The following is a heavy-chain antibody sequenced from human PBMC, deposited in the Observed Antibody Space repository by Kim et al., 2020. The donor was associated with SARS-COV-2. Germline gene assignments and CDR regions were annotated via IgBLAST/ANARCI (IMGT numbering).Heavy chain of an antibody. CDR2: ISAYNGNT. D-gene: IGHD3-10*01. CDR1: GYTFTSYG. CDR3: ARDFREKRRGDWFDP. V-gene: IGHV1-18*04. J-gene: IGHJ5*02. Sequence: ASVKVSCKASGYTFTSYGISWVRQAPGQGLEWMGWISAYNGNTNYAQKLQGRVTMTTDTSTSTAYMELRSLRSDDTAVYYCARDFREKRRGDWFDPWGQGTLVTVSS.